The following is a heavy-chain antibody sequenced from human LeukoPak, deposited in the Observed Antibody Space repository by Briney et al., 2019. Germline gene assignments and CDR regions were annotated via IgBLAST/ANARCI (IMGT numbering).Heavy chain of an antibody. J-gene: IGHJ5*02. CDR1: GGSISSGGYY. D-gene: IGHD3-22*01. CDR2: IYYSGST. V-gene: IGHV4-31*03. CDR3: ARFDSYENNWFDP. Sequence: SETLSLTCTVSGGSISSGGYYWSWIRQHPGKGLEWIGYIYYSGSTYYNPSLKSRVTISVDTSKNQFSLKLSSVTAADTAVYYCARFDSYENNWFDPWGQGTLVTASS.